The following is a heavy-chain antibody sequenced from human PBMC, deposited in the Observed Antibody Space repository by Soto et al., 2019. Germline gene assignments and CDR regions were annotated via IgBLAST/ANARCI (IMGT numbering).Heavy chain of an antibody. CDR1: GGSVSSGSYY. CDR3: ARDSYDYVWGSYRYTYFDY. D-gene: IGHD3-16*02. Sequence: SETLSLTCTVSGGSVSSGSYYWSWIRQPPGRGLEWVGYIYYSGSTNYNPSLKSRVTISVDTSKNQFSLKLSSVTAADTAVYYCARDSYDYVWGSYRYTYFDYWGQGTLVTVSS. V-gene: IGHV4-61*01. CDR2: IYYSGST. J-gene: IGHJ4*02.